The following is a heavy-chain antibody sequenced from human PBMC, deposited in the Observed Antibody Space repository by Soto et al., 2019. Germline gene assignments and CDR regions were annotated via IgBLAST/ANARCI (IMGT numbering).Heavy chain of an antibody. J-gene: IGHJ4*02. CDR2: IKSWTDGGRV. CDR1: GFTFNSAW. D-gene: IGHD2-2*01. V-gene: IGHV3-15*02. Sequence: EVPLVESGGALVKPGESLTLSCAASGFTFNSAWMTWVRQAPGKGLEWIGRIKSWTDGGRVDTAAHVKGRFTMSRDDSPNSFYLQMNSLISEDTAVYYCTTWRREKSCTSASGYGDGAYWGQGTLVSVSS. CDR3: TTWRREKSCTSASGYGDGAY.